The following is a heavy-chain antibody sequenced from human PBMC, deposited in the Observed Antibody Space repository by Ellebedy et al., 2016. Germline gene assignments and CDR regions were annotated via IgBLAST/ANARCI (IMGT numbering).Heavy chain of an antibody. J-gene: IGHJ4*02. CDR2: IWGDGSST. V-gene: IGHV3-74*01. Sequence: GESLKISCAASGFSFSSHGMHWVRQGPGKGLVWVSRIWGDGSSTSYADSVKGRFTISRDNAKNTLFLQMNSLRAEDTALYYCAGGEDYAFKIWGQGTLVTVSS. CDR3: AGGEDYAFKI. D-gene: IGHD3-16*01. CDR1: GFSFSSHG.